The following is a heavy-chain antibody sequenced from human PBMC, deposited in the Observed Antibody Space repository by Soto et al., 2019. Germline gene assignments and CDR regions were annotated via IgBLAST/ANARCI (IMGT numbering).Heavy chain of an antibody. Sequence: QVQLVQSGAEVKKPGSSVKVSCKASGGTFSSYAISWVRQAPGQGLEWMGGIIPIFGTANYAQKFQGRVTITADESTSTAYMELSSLRSEDTAVYYCARSHWTYYYDSSGYYYFDYWGQGTLVIVSS. CDR1: GGTFSSYA. J-gene: IGHJ4*02. D-gene: IGHD3-22*01. CDR2: IIPIFGTA. CDR3: ARSHWTYYYDSSGYYYFDY. V-gene: IGHV1-69*01.